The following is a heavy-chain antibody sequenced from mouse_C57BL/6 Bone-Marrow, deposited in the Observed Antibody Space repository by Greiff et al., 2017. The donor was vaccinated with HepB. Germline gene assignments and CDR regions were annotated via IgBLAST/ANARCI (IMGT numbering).Heavy chain of an antibody. V-gene: IGHV1-81*01. CDR3: ARKAQATSYAMDY. CDR1: GYTFTSYG. D-gene: IGHD3-2*02. CDR2: IYPRSGNT. J-gene: IGHJ4*01. Sequence: VQLQQSGPELARPGASVKLSCKASGYTFTSYGISWVKQRTGQGLEWIGEIYPRSGNTYYNEKFKGKATLTADKSSSTAYMELRSLTSEDSAVYFCARKAQATSYAMDYWGQGTSVTVSS.